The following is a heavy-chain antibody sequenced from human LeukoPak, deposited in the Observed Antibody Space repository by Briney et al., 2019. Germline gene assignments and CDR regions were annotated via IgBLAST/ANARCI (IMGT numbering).Heavy chain of an antibody. CDR1: GFTFSDYY. Sequence: GGSLRLSCAVSGFTFSDYYMSWIRQAPGKGLEWVSYIGSSGNTIYYADSVKGRFTISRDNAKNSLYLQMNSLRADDTAVYYCAISSLSSSWLFDYWGQGTLVTVSS. J-gene: IGHJ4*02. V-gene: IGHV3-11*01. CDR3: AISSLSSSWLFDY. CDR2: IGSSGNTI. D-gene: IGHD6-13*01.